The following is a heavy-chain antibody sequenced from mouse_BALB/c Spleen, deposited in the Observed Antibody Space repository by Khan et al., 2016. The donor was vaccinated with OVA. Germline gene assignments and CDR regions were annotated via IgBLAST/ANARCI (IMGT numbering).Heavy chain of an antibody. D-gene: IGHD1-1*01. V-gene: IGHV1-20*02. Sequence: VQLQQSGPELVKPGASVKISFKASGYSFTGYFMNWVMQSHGKSLEWIGRINPHIGETFYNQKFKGKATLTVDESSSTAHMELRSLASEDSAVYYCARKNGSDFDYWGQGTTLTVSS. CDR1: GYSFTGYF. CDR3: ARKNGSDFDY. J-gene: IGHJ2*01. CDR2: INPHIGET.